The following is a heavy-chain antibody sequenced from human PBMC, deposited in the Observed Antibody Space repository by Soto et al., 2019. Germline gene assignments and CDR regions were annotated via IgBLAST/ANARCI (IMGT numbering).Heavy chain of an antibody. Sequence: QVQLVQSGAEVKKPGASVKVSCKASGYTFTSYGISWVRQAPGQGLEWMGWISPYNGNTNYALKVQGRVTMTTDTSTSTAYMELRSLRSDDTAMYYCARDLDGFLEWSPGDYWGQGALVTVSS. J-gene: IGHJ4*02. CDR2: ISPYNGNT. CDR1: GYTFTSYG. V-gene: IGHV1-18*01. D-gene: IGHD3-3*01. CDR3: ARDLDGFLEWSPGDY.